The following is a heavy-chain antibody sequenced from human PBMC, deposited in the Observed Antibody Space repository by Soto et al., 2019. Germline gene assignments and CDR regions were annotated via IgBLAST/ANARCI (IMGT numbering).Heavy chain of an antibody. CDR2: IYYTGST. CDR1: GGSMSSNY. V-gene: IGHV4-59*01. CDR3: ARGGSYGDFFDC. J-gene: IGHJ4*02. Sequence: PSETLSLTCTVSGGSMSSNYWTWIRQSPGKGLEWIVYIYYTGSTKYNPSLQSRVTISLDTSKNQFSLRLTSVTSADTAVYYCARGGSYGDFFDCCGQGAQVIVSS. D-gene: IGHD4-17*01.